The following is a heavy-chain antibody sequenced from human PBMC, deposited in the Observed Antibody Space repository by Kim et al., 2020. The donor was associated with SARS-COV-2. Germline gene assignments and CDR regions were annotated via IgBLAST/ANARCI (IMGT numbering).Heavy chain of an antibody. V-gene: IGHV5-51*01. CDR3: ARCERVRQWLVLDAFDI. CDR2: IYPGDSDT. CDR1: GYSFTSYW. J-gene: IGHJ3*02. Sequence: GESLKISCKGSGYSFTSYWIGWVRQMPGKGLEWMGIIYPGDSDTRYSPSFQGQVTISADKSISTAYLQWSSLKASDTAMYYCARCERVRQWLVLDAFDIWGQGTMVTVSS. D-gene: IGHD6-19*01.